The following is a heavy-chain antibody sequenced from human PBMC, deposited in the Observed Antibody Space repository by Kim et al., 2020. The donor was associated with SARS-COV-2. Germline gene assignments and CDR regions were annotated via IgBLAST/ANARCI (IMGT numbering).Heavy chain of an antibody. V-gene: IGHV4-31*03. CDR1: GGSISSGGYY. D-gene: IGHD4-17*01. CDR2: IYYSGST. Sequence: SETLSLTCTVSGGSISSGGYYWSWIRQHPGKGLEWIGYIYYSGSTYYNPSLKSRVTISVDTSKNQFSLKLSSVTAADTAVYYCARGGYDYGDHTRVPTGSDAFDIWGQGTMVAFSS. J-gene: IGHJ3*02. CDR3: ARGGYDYGDHTRVPTGSDAFDI.